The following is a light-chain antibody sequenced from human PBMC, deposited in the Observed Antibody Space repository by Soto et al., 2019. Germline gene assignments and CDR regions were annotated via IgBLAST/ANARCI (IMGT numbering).Light chain of an antibody. Sequence: QSVLTQPASVSGSPGQSITISCTGTSSDVGSYNLVSWYRQHPGKAPKLMIYEGSKRPSGVSNRFSGSKSGNTASLTISGLQAEDEADYYCCSYAGSSTLFGGGTKVTVL. V-gene: IGLV2-23*01. CDR2: EGS. CDR1: SSDVGSYNL. CDR3: CSYAGSSTL. J-gene: IGLJ2*01.